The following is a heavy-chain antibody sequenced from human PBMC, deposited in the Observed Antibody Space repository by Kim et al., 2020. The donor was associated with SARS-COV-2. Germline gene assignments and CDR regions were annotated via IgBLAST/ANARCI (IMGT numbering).Heavy chain of an antibody. J-gene: IGHJ6*02. D-gene: IGHD3-10*01. V-gene: IGHV3-23*01. CDR1: GFTFSSYA. CDR3: AKSEVRGVTEYYGMDV. CDR2: ISGSGGST. Sequence: GGSLRLSCAASGFTFSSYAMSWVRQAPGKGLEWVSAISGSGGSTYYADSVKGRFTISRDNSKNTLYLQMNSLRAEDTAVYYCAKSEVRGVTEYYGMDVWGQGTTVTVSS.